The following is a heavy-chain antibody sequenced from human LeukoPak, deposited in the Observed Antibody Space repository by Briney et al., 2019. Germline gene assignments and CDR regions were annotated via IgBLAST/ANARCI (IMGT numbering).Heavy chain of an antibody. J-gene: IGHJ3*02. CDR1: GFTFSSYA. V-gene: IGHV3-30-3*01. CDR3: AREGDYYDILTGYPGAFDI. CDR2: ISYDGSNK. D-gene: IGHD3-9*01. Sequence: GRSLRLSCAASGFTFSSYAMHWVRQAPGKGLEWVAVISYDGSNKYYADSVKGRFTISRDNSKNTLYLQMNSLRAEDTAVYYCAREGDYYDILTGYPGAFDIWGQGTMVTVSS.